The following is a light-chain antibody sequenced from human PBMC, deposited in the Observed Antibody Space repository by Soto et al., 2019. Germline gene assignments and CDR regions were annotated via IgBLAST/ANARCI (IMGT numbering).Light chain of an antibody. CDR1: QAIDSW. J-gene: IGKJ1*01. CDR3: QQSISCPPT. V-gene: IGKV1-12*01. Sequence: IQMTQTPSSVSASLFDIVTITCLASQAIDSWLAWYQQKPGEVSKLLIFSGSLLHSGVPPSFSGCGSGTDFTLTISSLQPEHFATYYCQQSISCPPTFGQRTKVENK. CDR2: SGS.